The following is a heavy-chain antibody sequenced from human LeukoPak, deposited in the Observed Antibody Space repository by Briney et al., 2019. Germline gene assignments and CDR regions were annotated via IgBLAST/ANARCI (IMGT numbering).Heavy chain of an antibody. V-gene: IGHV5-51*01. Sequence: GESLKISFKGSGYSFTSYWIGWVRQMPGKGLEWMGIIYPGDSDTRYSPSFQGQVTISADKSISTAYLQWSSLKASDTAMYYCARRENYDFWSGYQNWFDPWGQGTLVTVSS. CDR1: GYSFTSYW. J-gene: IGHJ5*02. D-gene: IGHD3-3*01. CDR3: ARRENYDFWSGYQNWFDP. CDR2: IYPGDSDT.